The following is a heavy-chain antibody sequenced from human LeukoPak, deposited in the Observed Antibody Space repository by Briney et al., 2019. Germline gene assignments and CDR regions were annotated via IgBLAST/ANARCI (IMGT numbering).Heavy chain of an antibody. CDR1: GGSISSGGYY. Sequence: SQTLSLTCTVSGGSISSGGYYWSWIRQHPGKGLEWIGYIYYSGSTYYNPSLRSRVTISVDTSKNQFSLKLSSVTAADTAVYYCARGVLEGLSFYRMDVWGKGTTVTVSS. J-gene: IGHJ6*04. CDR3: ARGVLEGLSFYRMDV. D-gene: IGHD3-3*01. CDR2: IYYSGST. V-gene: IGHV4-31*03.